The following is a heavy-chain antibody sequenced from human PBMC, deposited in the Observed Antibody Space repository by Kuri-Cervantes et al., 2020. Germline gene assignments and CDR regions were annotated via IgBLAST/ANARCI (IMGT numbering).Heavy chain of an antibody. D-gene: IGHD3-22*01. Sequence: ASVKVSCKTSGYTFTDYDINWVRQAPGQGLEWMGWINPNSGGTNYAQKFQGRVTMTRDTSTSTVYMELSSLRSEDTAVYYCARGVPRIGGMDVWGQGTTVTVSS. J-gene: IGHJ6*02. CDR1: GYTFTDYD. V-gene: IGHV1-2*02. CDR2: INPNSGGT. CDR3: ARGVPRIGGMDV.